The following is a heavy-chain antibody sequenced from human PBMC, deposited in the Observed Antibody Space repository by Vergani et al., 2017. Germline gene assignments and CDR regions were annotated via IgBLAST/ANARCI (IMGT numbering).Heavy chain of an antibody. V-gene: IGHV3-11*01. Sequence: QVQLVESGGGLVKPGGSLRLSCAASVFTFSDYYMSWSCQAPGKGLEWVSYISSSGSTIYDADSVKGRFTLSRDNAKNSLYQQMNSMRAEDTALYYCARGGYAYYYYYYGMDVWGQGTTVTVSS. CDR1: VFTFSDYY. CDR3: ARGGYAYYYYYYGMDV. CDR2: ISSSGSTI. J-gene: IGHJ6*02. D-gene: IGHD5-12*01.